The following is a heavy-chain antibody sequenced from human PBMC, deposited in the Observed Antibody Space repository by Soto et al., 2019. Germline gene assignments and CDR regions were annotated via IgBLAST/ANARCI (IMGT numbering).Heavy chain of an antibody. CDR1: GGSISSNNW. D-gene: IGHD1-26*01. J-gene: IGHJ4*02. CDR3: ARVYSGSYSDS. CDR2: IFHSGST. Sequence: SETLSLTCAVSGGSISSNNWWSWVRQPPGKGLEWIGEIFHSGSTHYSPSLKSRVTISVDKPKKYFSLNLTSVTAADTAVYYCARVYSGSYSDSWGQGTLVTVS. V-gene: IGHV4-4*02.